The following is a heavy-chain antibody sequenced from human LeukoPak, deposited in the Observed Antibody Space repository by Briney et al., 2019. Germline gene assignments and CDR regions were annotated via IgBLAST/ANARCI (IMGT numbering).Heavy chain of an antibody. Sequence: SETLSLTCTVSGGSISSCYWSWIRQPPGKGLEWIGYIYYSGNTNYNPSLRSRVTISVDTSKNQFSLKLSSVTAADTAVYYCARYRYGDYRYYYYMDVWGKGTTVTISS. J-gene: IGHJ6*03. CDR1: GGSISSCY. D-gene: IGHD4-17*01. CDR2: IYYSGNT. CDR3: ARYRYGDYRYYYYMDV. V-gene: IGHV4-59*01.